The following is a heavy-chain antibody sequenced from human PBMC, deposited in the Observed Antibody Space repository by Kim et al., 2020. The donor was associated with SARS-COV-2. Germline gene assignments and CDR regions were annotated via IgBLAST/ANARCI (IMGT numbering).Heavy chain of an antibody. V-gene: IGHV3-20*01. Sequence: ADSVKGRFTIPRDKAKNSLYLKMNRLRAEDTALYHCARMGTALSYGMDVWGQGTTVTVSS. D-gene: IGHD1-1*01. CDR3: ARMGTALSYGMDV. J-gene: IGHJ6*02.